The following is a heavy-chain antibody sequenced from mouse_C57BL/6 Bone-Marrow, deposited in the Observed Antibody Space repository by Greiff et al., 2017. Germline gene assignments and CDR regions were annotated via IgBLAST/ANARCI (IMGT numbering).Heavy chain of an antibody. CDR1: GFTFSNYW. Sequence: EVKLVESGGGLVQPGGSMKLSCVASGFTFSNYWMNWVRQSPEKGLEWVAQIRLKSDNYATHYAESVKGRFTISRDDSKSSVYLQMNNLRAEDTGIYYCTGPYYGSSHWYFDVWGTGTTVTVSS. J-gene: IGHJ1*03. CDR2: IRLKSDNYAT. V-gene: IGHV6-3*01. CDR3: TGPYYGSSHWYFDV. D-gene: IGHD1-1*01.